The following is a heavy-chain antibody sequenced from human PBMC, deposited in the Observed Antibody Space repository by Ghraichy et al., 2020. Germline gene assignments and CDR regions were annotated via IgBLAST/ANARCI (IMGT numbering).Heavy chain of an antibody. CDR3: AKDAVDYGDNDYGIQNFFAS. CDR2: VSCGGGYKK. CDR1: GFNFRSYA. V-gene: IGHV3-23*01. D-gene: IGHD4-17*01. Sequence: GGSLRLSCEGSGFNFRSYAMSWVRQAAGKGLEWVASVSCGGGYKKYYATSVKGRLTISRDNSKNTQYLQMDSLRADDTAAYYCAKDAVDYGDNDYGIQNFFASWGKGTQVIVSS. J-gene: IGHJ4*02.